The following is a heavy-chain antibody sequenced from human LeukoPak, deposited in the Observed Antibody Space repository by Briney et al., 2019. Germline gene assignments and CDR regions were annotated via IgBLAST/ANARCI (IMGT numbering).Heavy chain of an antibody. D-gene: IGHD3-10*01. CDR2: INPKSGGT. CDR1: GYSFTGHY. Sequence: ASVKVSCKASGYSFTGHYMHWGRQAPGQGLEGMGWINPKSGGTNYSQKFQGRVTMTRDTSISTAYMDMSSLRSDDPAVYYCARNLWFGESSDAFDMWGQGTMVSVSS. J-gene: IGHJ3*02. CDR3: ARNLWFGESSDAFDM. V-gene: IGHV1-2*02.